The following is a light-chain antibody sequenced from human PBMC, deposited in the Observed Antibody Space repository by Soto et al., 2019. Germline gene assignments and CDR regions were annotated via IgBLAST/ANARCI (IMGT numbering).Light chain of an antibody. CDR2: DVS. V-gene: IGLV2-11*01. J-gene: IGLJ1*01. CDR3: CSYAGTPYV. CDR1: SSDVGAYNH. Sequence: QSVLTQPRSVSGSPGQSVTISCTGTSSDVGAYNHVSWYQQHPGKAPKVMIYDVSKRPSGVPDRFSGSKSGNTASLTISGLQAEDEADYYCCSYAGTPYVFGTGTQLTVL.